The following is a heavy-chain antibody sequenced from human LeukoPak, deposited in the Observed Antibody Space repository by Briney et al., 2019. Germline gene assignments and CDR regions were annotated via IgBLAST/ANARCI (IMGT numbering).Heavy chain of an antibody. CDR2: ISYNGHNK. CDR3: AKDPGMAVYSYGYDAFDI. J-gene: IGHJ3*02. D-gene: IGHD5-18*01. Sequence: TGGSLRLSCAASGFTFSSYGMHWVRQAPGKGLEWVAVISYNGHNKYSADSVKGRFTISRDNSKNTLYLQMNSLRAEDTAIYHCAKDPGMAVYSYGYDAFDIWGQGTMVTVSS. CDR1: GFTFSSYG. V-gene: IGHV3-30*18.